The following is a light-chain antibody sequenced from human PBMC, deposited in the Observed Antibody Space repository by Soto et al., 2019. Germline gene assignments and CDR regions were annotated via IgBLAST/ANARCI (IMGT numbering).Light chain of an antibody. J-gene: IGKJ4*01. V-gene: IGKV3-15*01. Sequence: EIVLTQSPATLSLSPGESATLSCRASQSISRYLAWYQQKPGQAPRLLIYVASTRATGIPARFSGSGSGTEFTLTISSLQSEDFAIYYCQQYNNWPLTFGGGTKV. CDR1: QSISRY. CDR2: VAS. CDR3: QQYNNWPLT.